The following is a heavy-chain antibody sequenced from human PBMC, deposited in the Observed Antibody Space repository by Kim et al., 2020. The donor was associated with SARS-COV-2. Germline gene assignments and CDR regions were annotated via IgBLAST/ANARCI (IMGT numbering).Heavy chain of an antibody. D-gene: IGHD2-15*01. CDR1: GYTFTSYY. V-gene: IGHV1-46*01. CDR3: ARVRPYCSGGSCYSSPFDYYYYYMDV. J-gene: IGHJ6*03. CDR2: INPSGGST. Sequence: ASVKVYCKASGYTFTSYYMHWVRQAPGQGLEWMGIINPSGGSTSYAQKFQGRVTMTRDTSTSTVYMELSSLRSEDTAVYYCARVRPYCSGGSCYSSPFDYYYYYMDVWGKGTTVTVSS.